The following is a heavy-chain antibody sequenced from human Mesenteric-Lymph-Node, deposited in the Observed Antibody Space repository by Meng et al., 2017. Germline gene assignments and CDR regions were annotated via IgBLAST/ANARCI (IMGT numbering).Heavy chain of an antibody. J-gene: IGHJ4*02. Sequence: GESLKISCAASGFTFSSYEMNWVRQAPGKGLEWVANIKADGSEKYFVDSVKGRFTISRDNAKNSLYLQMDSLRAEDTAVYYCAKGGHLDYWGQGTLVTVSS. CDR2: IKADGSEK. V-gene: IGHV3-7*01. CDR1: GFTFSSYE. CDR3: AKGGHLDY.